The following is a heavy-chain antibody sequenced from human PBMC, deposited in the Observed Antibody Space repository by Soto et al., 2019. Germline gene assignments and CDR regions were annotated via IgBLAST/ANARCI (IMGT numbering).Heavy chain of an antibody. Sequence: ASETLSLTCTVSGGSISSNYWTWIRQPPGKGLEWIGYVYNSGSTNYNPSLKRRVTISEDTSKSQFSLKVNSMTAADTAVYYCARYRREAVAGYTLDNWGQGILVNRLL. CDR1: GGSISSNY. J-gene: IGHJ4*02. V-gene: IGHV4-59*01. CDR3: ARYRREAVAGYTLDN. D-gene: IGHD6-13*01. CDR2: VYNSGST.